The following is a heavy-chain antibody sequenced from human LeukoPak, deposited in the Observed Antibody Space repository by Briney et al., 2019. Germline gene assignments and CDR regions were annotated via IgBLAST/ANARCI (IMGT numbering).Heavy chain of an antibody. D-gene: IGHD1-1*01. V-gene: IGHV4-59*07. J-gene: IGHJ6*03. Sequence: SDTLSLTCSVSDDSITMYYWTWIRQPPGKGLEWIGYVDHTGSTNFNPSLNGRVSISRDTTKNLFSLRLRSVTAADTAVYFCARGRVSSSTWYSTYYYYFYMDVWGKGTTVTVSS. CDR1: DDSITMYY. CDR2: VDHTGST. CDR3: ARGRVSSSTWYSTYYYYFYMDV.